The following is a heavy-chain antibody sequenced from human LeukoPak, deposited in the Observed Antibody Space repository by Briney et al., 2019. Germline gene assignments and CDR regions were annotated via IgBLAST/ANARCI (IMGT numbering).Heavy chain of an antibody. CDR2: IYTSGRT. CDR1: GGSISSGSYY. CDR3: ARDRVGQQLVGRNYYYYYMDV. J-gene: IGHJ6*03. D-gene: IGHD6-13*01. V-gene: IGHV4-61*02. Sequence: SETLSLTCTVSGGSISSGSYYWNWIRQPAGKGLEWIGRIYTSGRTNYNPSLKSRVTISVDTSKNQFSLKLSAVTAADTAVYYCARDRVGQQLVGRNYYYYYMDVWGKGTTVTISS.